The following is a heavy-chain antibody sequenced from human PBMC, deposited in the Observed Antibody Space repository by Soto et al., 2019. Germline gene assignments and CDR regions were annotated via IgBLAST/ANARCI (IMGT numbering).Heavy chain of an antibody. D-gene: IGHD2-15*01. V-gene: IGHV1-69*12. Sequence: QVQLVQSGAEVKKPGSSVKVSCKASGGTFSSYAISWVRQAPGQGLEWMGGIIPIFGTANYAQKFQGRVTITADESTSTAYMELSSLRSEDTAVYYCARDPSSDCSGGSCYSSVRRYFDYWGQGTLVTVSS. J-gene: IGHJ4*02. CDR2: IIPIFGTA. CDR1: GGTFSSYA. CDR3: ARDPSSDCSGGSCYSSVRRYFDY.